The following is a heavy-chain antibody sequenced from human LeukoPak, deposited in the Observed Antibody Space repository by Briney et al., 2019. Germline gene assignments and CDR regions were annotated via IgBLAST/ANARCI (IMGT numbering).Heavy chain of an antibody. J-gene: IGHJ3*02. Sequence: ASVKVSCKASGYTFTSYYMHWVRQAPGQGLEWMGIINPSGGSTSYAQKSQGRVTMTRDTSTSTVYMELSSLRSEDTAVYYCARDSGYYDSSSHAFDIWGQGTMVTVSS. CDR3: ARDSGYYDSSSHAFDI. V-gene: IGHV1-46*01. D-gene: IGHD3-22*01. CDR2: INPSGGST. CDR1: GYTFTSYY.